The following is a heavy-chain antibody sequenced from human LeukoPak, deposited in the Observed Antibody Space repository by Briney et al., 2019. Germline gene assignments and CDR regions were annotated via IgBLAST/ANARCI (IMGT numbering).Heavy chain of an antibody. Sequence: SETLSLTCTVSGDSLRTTTYYWNWIRQPPGKGLEWIGGLYHSGTIYYNPSLKSRVTISADKSKNHFSLKLTSVTAADTAVYYCARGRYYESSGYFVYYFDYWGQGTLVTVSS. V-gene: IGHV4-39*07. CDR3: ARGRYYESSGYFVYYFDY. D-gene: IGHD3-22*01. J-gene: IGHJ4*02. CDR2: LYHSGTI. CDR1: GDSLRTTTYY.